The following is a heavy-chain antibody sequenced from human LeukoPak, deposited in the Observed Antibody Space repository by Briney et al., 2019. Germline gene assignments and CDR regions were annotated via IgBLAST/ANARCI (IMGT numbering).Heavy chain of an antibody. CDR3: ARARVPIAVAGLYYFDH. Sequence: ASVKVLCKASGYTFTAYYIHWLRQAPGQGPEWMGWVKPDSGSSHYAQKFQGRVTMTRETSSNSVYMDLTGLKSDDTAVYYCARARVPIAVAGLYYFDHWGQGALVTVSS. CDR1: GYTFTAYY. D-gene: IGHD6-19*01. J-gene: IGHJ4*02. CDR2: VKPDSGSS. V-gene: IGHV1-2*02.